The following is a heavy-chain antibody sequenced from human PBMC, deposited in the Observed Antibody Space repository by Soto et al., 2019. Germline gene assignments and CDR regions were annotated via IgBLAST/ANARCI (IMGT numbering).Heavy chain of an antibody. D-gene: IGHD1-7*01. CDR1: GGSISSGGYS. V-gene: IGHV4-30-2*01. CDR3: ARCGVELPGFDP. Sequence: QLQLQESGSGLVKPSQTLSLTCAVSGGSISSGGYSWSWIRQPPGKGLEWIGYIYHSGSTYYNPSRKSGVTRSVDRSKNRFSLKLSSVTAADTAVYYCARCGVELPGFDPWGQGTLVTVSS. CDR2: IYHSGST. J-gene: IGHJ5*02.